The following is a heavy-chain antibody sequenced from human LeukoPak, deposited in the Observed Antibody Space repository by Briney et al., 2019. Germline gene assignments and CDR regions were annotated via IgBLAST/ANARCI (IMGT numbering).Heavy chain of an antibody. D-gene: IGHD3-9*01. CDR2: ISAYNGNT. J-gene: IGHJ6*02. V-gene: IGHV1-18*01. CDR1: GYTFTSYG. CDR3: ARAARGAGYYRYFGMDV. Sequence: ASVKVSCKASGYTFTSYGISWVRQAPGQGLEWMGWISAYNGNTNYAQKLQGRVAMTTDTSTSTAYMELMSLRSDDTAVYYCARAARGAGYYRYFGMDVWGQGTTVTVSS.